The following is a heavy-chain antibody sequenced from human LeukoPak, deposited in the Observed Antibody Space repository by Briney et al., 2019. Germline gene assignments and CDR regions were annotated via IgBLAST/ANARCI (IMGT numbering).Heavy chain of an antibody. V-gene: IGHV3-7*01. Sequence: GSLRLSCAASGFTFSSYWMSWVRQAPGKGLEWVANVKQDGSEKYYVDSVKGRFTISRDNAKNSLYLQMNSLRAEDTAVYYCAREDYYGSSSTDYWGQGTLVTVSS. CDR2: VKQDGSEK. J-gene: IGHJ4*02. CDR3: AREDYYGSSSTDY. D-gene: IGHD3-10*01. CDR1: GFTFSSYW.